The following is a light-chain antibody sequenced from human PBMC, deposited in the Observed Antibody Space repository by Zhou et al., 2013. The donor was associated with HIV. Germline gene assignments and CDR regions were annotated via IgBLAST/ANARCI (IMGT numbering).Light chain of an antibody. Sequence: ENVLTQSPGTLSLSPGERATLSCRASQSVSSNYLAWYQQKPGQAPRLLIYGTSSRATGIPDRFSGSGSGTDFTLTISRLEPEDFAVYYCQQYGGSPVTFGPGTKWMS. V-gene: IGKV3-20*01. CDR3: QQYGGSPVT. CDR1: QSVSSNY. J-gene: IGKJ3*01. CDR2: GTS.